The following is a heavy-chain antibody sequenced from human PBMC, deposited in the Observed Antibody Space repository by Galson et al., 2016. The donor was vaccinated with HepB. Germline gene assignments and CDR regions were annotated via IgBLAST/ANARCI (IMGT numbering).Heavy chain of an antibody. CDR2: ISDSGGST. CDR1: GFTFSSYA. CDR3: AKAGVGGSAPWDGMDV. J-gene: IGHJ6*02. V-gene: IGHV3-23*01. D-gene: IGHD3-16*01. Sequence: SLRLSCAASGFTFSSYAMSWVRQAPGKGLDWVSGISDSGGSTYYADSVKGRFTISRDNSKNTLYLQMNSLRAEDTAVYYCAKAGVGGSAPWDGMDVWGQGTTVTVSS.